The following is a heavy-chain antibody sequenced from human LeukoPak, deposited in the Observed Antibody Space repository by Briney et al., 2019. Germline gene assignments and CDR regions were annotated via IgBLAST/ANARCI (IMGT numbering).Heavy chain of an antibody. CDR2: TYYRSKWYN. V-gene: IGHV6-1*01. J-gene: IGHJ6*02. D-gene: IGHD6-19*01. Sequence: SQTLSLTCAISGDSVSSNSAAWNWIRQSPSRGLEWLGRTYYRSKWYNDYAVSVKSRITINPDTSKNQFSLQLNSVTPEDTAVYYCARVASPAVRYSSGWYVDVWGQGTTVTVSS. CDR3: ARVASPAVRYSSGWYVDV. CDR1: GDSVSSNSAA.